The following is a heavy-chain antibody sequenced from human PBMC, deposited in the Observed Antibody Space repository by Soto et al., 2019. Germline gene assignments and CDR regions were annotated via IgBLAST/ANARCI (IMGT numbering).Heavy chain of an antibody. V-gene: IGHV3-7*01. CDR2: IKEDASEK. D-gene: IGHD2-2*01. Sequence: EVQLVQSGGDLVQPGGSLRLSCVASGFTFSTYWMTWVRQAPGMGLEWVAGIKEDASEKVYVDSVKGRFSISSDNAKNSLYLQLNSLRAEDTAVYYCATAISSPFSNFDSWGQGSLVTVSS. CDR1: GFTFSTYW. CDR3: ATAISSPFSNFDS. J-gene: IGHJ4*02.